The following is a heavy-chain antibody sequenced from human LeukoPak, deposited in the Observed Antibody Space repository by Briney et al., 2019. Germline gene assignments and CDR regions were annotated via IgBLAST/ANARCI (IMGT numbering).Heavy chain of an antibody. CDR2: INTNTGNP. CDR3: ARDYTWFGEFQNDDAFDI. Sequence: ASVKVSCKASGYTFTGYYMHWVRQAPGQGLEWMGWINTNTGNPTYAQGFTGRFVFSLDTSVSTAYLQISSLRAEDTAVYYCARDYTWFGEFQNDDAFDIWGQGTMVTVSS. J-gene: IGHJ3*02. CDR1: GYTFTGYY. V-gene: IGHV7-4-1*02. D-gene: IGHD3-10*01.